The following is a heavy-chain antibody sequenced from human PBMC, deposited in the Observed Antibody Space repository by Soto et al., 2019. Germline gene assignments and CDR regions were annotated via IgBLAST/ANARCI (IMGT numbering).Heavy chain of an antibody. J-gene: IGHJ6*02. Sequence: QVQLVESGGGLVKPGGSLRLSCAASGFTFSDYYMSWIRQAPGKGLEWVSYISSSSSYTNYADSVKGRFTISRDNAKNSLYLQMTSLRADDTAVYYCARDLPRVRGVNRYGMDVWGQGTTVTVSS. CDR3: ARDLPRVRGVNRYGMDV. CDR1: GFTFSDYY. V-gene: IGHV3-11*05. D-gene: IGHD3-10*01. CDR2: ISSSSSYT.